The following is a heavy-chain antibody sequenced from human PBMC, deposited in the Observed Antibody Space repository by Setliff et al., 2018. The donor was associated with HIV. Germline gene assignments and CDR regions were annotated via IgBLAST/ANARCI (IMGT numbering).Heavy chain of an antibody. CDR2: VIPIFDKT. D-gene: IGHD6-13*01. V-gene: IGHV1-69*13. CDR1: GGTFSNYA. J-gene: IGHJ4*02. Sequence: SVKVSCKSSGGTFSNYAFSWVRQAPAQGLEWMGGVIPIFDKTTYAQKFQGRVTITADEATNTVFMELSNLRSDDTAVFYCARGVKGIATTGKYYFDYWGQGTLVTVSS. CDR3: ARGVKGIATTGKYYFDY.